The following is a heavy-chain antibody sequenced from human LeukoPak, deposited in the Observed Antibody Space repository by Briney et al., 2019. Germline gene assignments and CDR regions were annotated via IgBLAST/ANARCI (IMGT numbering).Heavy chain of an antibody. J-gene: IGHJ4*02. V-gene: IGHV3-7*01. CDR2: IKPDGSEN. CDR3: ARDYSASGGLDY. Sequence: GGSLRLSCAASGFTFSSYAMSWVRQAPGKGLEWVGNIKPDGSENYYVGSVRGRFTISRDNAKNSLYLQMNSLRADDTAVYYCARDYSASGGLDYWGQGTLVTVSS. D-gene: IGHD3-10*01. CDR1: GFTFSSYA.